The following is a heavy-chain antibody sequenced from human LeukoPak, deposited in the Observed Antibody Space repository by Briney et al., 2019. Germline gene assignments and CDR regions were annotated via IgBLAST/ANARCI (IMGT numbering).Heavy chain of an antibody. CDR3: ARSGSYWDY. CDR2: IKQDGSEQ. V-gene: IGHV3-7*01. CDR1: GFTFDDYG. Sequence: PGGSLRLSCAASGFTFDDYGMTWVRQAPGKGLEWVANIKQDGSEQYYVDSVKGRFTISRDNAKNSLYLQVSSLRAEDTAVYYCARSGSYWDYWGQGTLVTVSS. D-gene: IGHD1-26*01. J-gene: IGHJ4*02.